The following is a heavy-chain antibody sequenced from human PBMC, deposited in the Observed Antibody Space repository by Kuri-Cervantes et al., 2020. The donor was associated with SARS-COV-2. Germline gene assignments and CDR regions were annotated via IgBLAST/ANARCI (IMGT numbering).Heavy chain of an antibody. D-gene: IGHD6-6*01. CDR2: IKQDGSEK. J-gene: IGHJ4*02. V-gene: IGHV3-7*01. CDR3: ARVPRSSSQTY. Sequence: GESLKISCAASGFTCDDYGMSGVRQAPGKGLEWVANIKQDGSEKYYVDSVKGRFTISRDNAKNSMYLQMNSLRAEDTAVYYCARVPRSSSQTYWGQGTLVTVSS. CDR1: GFTCDDYG.